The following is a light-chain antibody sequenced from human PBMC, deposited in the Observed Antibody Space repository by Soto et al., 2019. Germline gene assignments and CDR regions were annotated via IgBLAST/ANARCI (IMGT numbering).Light chain of an antibody. CDR3: CSFAGSYTFWV. V-gene: IGLV2-11*01. CDR1: SSDVGGYNF. Sequence: QSALTQPPSASGSPGQSVTISCTGTSSDVGGYNFVSWYQQHPGKAPKLVIYDVSKRPSGVPDRFSGSKSGNTASLTISGLQAEDEADYYCCSFAGSYTFWVFGGGTKLTVL. CDR2: DVS. J-gene: IGLJ3*02.